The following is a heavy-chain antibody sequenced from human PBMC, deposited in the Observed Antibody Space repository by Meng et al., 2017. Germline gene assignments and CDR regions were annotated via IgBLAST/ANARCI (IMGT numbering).Heavy chain of an antibody. Sequence: GESLKISCAASGFTFSSYGMHWVRQAPGKGLEWVAVIWYDGSKKYYADSVKGRFTISRDNSKNTLYLQMNSLRAEDTAVYYCSRAEGGYYYFDYWGQGTLVTVSS. CDR3: SRAEGGYYYFDY. CDR2: IWYDGSKK. CDR1: GFTFSSYG. V-gene: IGHV3-33*01. J-gene: IGHJ4*02. D-gene: IGHD3-16*01.